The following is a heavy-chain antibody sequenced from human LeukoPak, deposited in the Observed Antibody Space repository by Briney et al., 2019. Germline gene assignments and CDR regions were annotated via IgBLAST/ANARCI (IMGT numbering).Heavy chain of an antibody. CDR3: VPGGGFAY. V-gene: IGHV3-74*01. CDR2: IYSDGITT. CDR1: GLTISRDS. Sequence: PGGSLILSCAPSGLTISRDSMHWVRQAPGKGLVWVSRIYSDGITTHYAESVKGRFTISRDDAKNTVHLQMNSLRADDTAVYYCVPGGGFAYWGQGSLVTVSA. J-gene: IGHJ4*02. D-gene: IGHD4-23*01.